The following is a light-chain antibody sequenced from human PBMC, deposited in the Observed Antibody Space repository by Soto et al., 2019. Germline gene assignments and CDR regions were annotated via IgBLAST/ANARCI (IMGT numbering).Light chain of an antibody. Sequence: EIVMTQSPATLSVSPGERVILSCRASQSVSDNLAWYQQKPGQAPRLLIYGASTRATTIPARFSGSRSGTEFTLTISSLQSEDFAVYYCQQSNNWPYTFGQGTRLDIK. CDR3: QQSNNWPYT. V-gene: IGKV3-15*01. CDR1: QSVSDN. CDR2: GAS. J-gene: IGKJ2*01.